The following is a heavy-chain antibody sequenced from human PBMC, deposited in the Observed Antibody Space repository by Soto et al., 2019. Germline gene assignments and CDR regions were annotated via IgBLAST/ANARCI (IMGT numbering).Heavy chain of an antibody. J-gene: IGHJ4*02. Sequence: QVQLVQSGAEVKKPGASVKVSCKASGYRFTNHGISWVRQAPGQGLEWMGGISGKDGKTKYARKSQGRVTMTTATSTSTAYMEMNSLRHDDTAVYYCARDFYPLAYYFDYWGQGTLVTVSS. CDR2: ISGKDGKT. CDR1: GYRFTNHG. CDR3: ARDFYPLAYYFDY. V-gene: IGHV1-18*01.